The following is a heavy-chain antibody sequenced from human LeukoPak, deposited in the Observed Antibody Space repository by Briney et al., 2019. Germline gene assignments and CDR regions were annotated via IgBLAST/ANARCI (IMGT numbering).Heavy chain of an antibody. Sequence: PGGSLRLSCAASGFTFSSYWMSWVRQAPGKGLEWVANIKQDGSEKYYVDSVKGRFTISRDNAKNSLYLQMNRLRAEDTPVYYCARVRRGLENNYGSGTSYYFDYWGQGTLVTVSS. CDR2: IKQDGSEK. J-gene: IGHJ4*02. CDR3: ARVRRGLENNYGSGTSYYFDY. V-gene: IGHV3-7*01. CDR1: GFTFSSYW. D-gene: IGHD3-10*01.